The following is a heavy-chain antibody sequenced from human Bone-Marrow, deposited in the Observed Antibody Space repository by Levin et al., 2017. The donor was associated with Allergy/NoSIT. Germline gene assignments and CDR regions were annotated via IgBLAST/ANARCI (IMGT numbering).Heavy chain of an antibody. Sequence: GGSLRLSCAASGFTFSTYSMNWVRQAPGTGLKWISYISSSSSTIYYADSVKGRFTISRDNAKNSLYLQMNSLRDEDTAVYYCARDRTVIAAPTLDYWGQGILVTVSS. V-gene: IGHV3-48*02. D-gene: IGHD6-13*01. CDR3: ARDRTVIAAPTLDY. J-gene: IGHJ4*02. CDR1: GFTFSTYS. CDR2: ISSSSSTI.